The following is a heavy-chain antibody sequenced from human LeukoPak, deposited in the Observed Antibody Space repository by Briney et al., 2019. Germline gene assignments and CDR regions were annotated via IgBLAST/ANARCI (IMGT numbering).Heavy chain of an antibody. CDR2: NYRSGST. J-gene: IGHJ6*03. D-gene: IGHD6-13*01. CDR3: ARGLELAAAGKRGSYMDV. CDR1: GGSFSGYY. Sequence: SEPLSLTCAVYGGSFSGYYWSWIRQPAGKGLEWIGENYRSGSTNYNPSLKSRVNISVDTSKKQFSLKLNSVTAADTAVYYWARGLELAAAGKRGSYMDVWGKGTTVTASS. V-gene: IGHV4-34*01.